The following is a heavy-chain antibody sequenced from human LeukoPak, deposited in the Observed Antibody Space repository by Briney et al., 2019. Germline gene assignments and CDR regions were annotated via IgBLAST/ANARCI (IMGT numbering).Heavy chain of an antibody. CDR3: AKLGNFASGSYSD. D-gene: IGHD3-10*01. Sequence: GGSLRLSCAASGFTFSSFAMSWVRQAPGKGLEWVSGISDSGGYTYYADSVKGRFTISRDNSKNTLYLHMNSLRAEDTAIYYCAKLGNFASGSYSDWGQGTLVTVSS. CDR2: ISDSGGYT. J-gene: IGHJ4*02. CDR1: GFTFSSFA. V-gene: IGHV3-23*01.